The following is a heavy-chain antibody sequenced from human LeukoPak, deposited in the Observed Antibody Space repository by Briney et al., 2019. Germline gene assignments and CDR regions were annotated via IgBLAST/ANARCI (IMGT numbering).Heavy chain of an antibody. D-gene: IGHD1-1*01. V-gene: IGHV3-23*01. CDR3: ARVVSVAWSERRPGYFYMDV. Sequence: GGSLRLSCAASGFTFSCCGMTWVRQAPGKGLEWVSGISGSGGRAYYADSVQGRFTISRDNSKNTLYLQMNSLRAEDTAVYYCARVVSVAWSERRPGYFYMDVWGKGTTVTVSS. J-gene: IGHJ6*03. CDR2: ISGSGGRA. CDR1: GFTFSCCG.